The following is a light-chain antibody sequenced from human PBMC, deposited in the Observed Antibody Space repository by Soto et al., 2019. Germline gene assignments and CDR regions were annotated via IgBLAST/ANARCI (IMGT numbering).Light chain of an antibody. CDR3: SSYTSSSALV. J-gene: IGLJ1*01. CDR1: SSDVGAQNY. V-gene: IGLV2-14*01. CDR2: EVS. Sequence: HSALTHPASVSGSPGQSITISRTVTSSDVGAQNYVCWYQQHPGKAPKLMIYEVSNRHSGVSNRFSGSKSGNTASLTISGLQAEYEAYYYCSSYTSSSALVFGTGTKVTVL.